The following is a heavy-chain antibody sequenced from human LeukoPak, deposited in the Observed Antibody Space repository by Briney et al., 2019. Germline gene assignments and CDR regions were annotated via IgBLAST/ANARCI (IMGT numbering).Heavy chain of an antibody. CDR1: GFTFSSYA. J-gene: IGHJ5*02. Sequence: GGSLRLSCAASGFTFSSYAMSWVRQAPGKGLEWVSAISGSGGSTYYADSVKGRFTISRDNSKNTLYLQMNSLRAEDTAVYYCAKDPRPGIAVAGTFDPWGQGALVTVSS. CDR2: ISGSGGST. V-gene: IGHV3-23*01. CDR3: AKDPRPGIAVAGTFDP. D-gene: IGHD6-19*01.